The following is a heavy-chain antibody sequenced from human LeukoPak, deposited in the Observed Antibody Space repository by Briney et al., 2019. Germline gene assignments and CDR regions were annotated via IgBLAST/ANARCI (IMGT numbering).Heavy chain of an antibody. J-gene: IGHJ5*02. V-gene: IGHV4-4*07. CDR1: GGSISSYY. Sequence: PSETLSLTCTVSGGSISSYYWSWIRQPAGKGLEWIGRIYTSGSTNYNPSLKSRVTMSVDTSKNQFSLKLSSVTAADTAVYYCAGTYYDFWSGYNNWFDPWGQGTLVTVSS. CDR2: IYTSGST. CDR3: AGTYYDFWSGYNNWFDP. D-gene: IGHD3-3*01.